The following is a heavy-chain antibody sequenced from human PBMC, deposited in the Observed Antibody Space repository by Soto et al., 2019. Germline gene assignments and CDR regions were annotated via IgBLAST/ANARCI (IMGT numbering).Heavy chain of an antibody. CDR1: GFTFTSHE. J-gene: IGHJ4*02. D-gene: IGHD3-10*01. V-gene: IGHV3-48*03. CDR3: VKREARGSGSPY. Sequence: EMQLVESGGGWVQPGGSLRLSCAASGFTFTSHEMNWVRQAPGKGPEWLSYINGGGSSIYYADSVKGRFTISRDNAKNSLYLQMNSLRAEDTAVYYCVKREARGSGSPYWGQGTLVTVSS. CDR2: INGGGSSI.